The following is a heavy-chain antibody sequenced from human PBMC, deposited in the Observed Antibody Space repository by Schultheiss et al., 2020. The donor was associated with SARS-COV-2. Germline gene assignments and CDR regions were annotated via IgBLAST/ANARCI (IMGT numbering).Heavy chain of an antibody. Sequence: GGSLRLSCAASGFTFSSYSMNWVRQAPGKGLEWVSSISSSSSYIYYADSVKGRFTISRDNAKNSLYLQMNSLRAEDTAVYYCARDIVLMVYAIERETEGYWGPANLGTISS. CDR3: ARDIVLMVYAIERETEGY. D-gene: IGHD2-8*01. J-gene: IGHJ4*02. CDR1: GFTFSSYS. CDR2: ISSSSSYI. V-gene: IGHV3-21*01.